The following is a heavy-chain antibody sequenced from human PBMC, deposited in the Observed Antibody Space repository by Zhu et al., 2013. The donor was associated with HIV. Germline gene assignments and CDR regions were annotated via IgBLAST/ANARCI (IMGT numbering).Heavy chain of an antibody. Sequence: PGKGLEWMGIIYPGDSDTRYSPSFQGQVTISADKSISTAYLQWSSLKASDTAMYYCARQGGYSGYDPDYYYYYYMDVWGKGTTVTVSS. CDR3: ARQGGYSGYDPDYYYYYYMDV. V-gene: IGHV5-51*01. D-gene: IGHD5-12*01. J-gene: IGHJ6*03. CDR2: IYPGDSDT.